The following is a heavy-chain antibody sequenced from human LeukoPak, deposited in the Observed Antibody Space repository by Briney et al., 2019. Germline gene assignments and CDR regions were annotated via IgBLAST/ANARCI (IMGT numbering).Heavy chain of an antibody. Sequence: ASVTVSCKASGYTFTSYGISWVRQAPGQGLEWMGWISAYNGNTNYAQKLQGRVTMTTDTSTSTAYMELRSLRSDDTAVYYCARDCYDILTGYYWGFDYWGQGTLVTVSS. CDR1: GYTFTSYG. D-gene: IGHD3-9*01. V-gene: IGHV1-18*01. CDR3: ARDCYDILTGYYWGFDY. CDR2: ISAYNGNT. J-gene: IGHJ4*02.